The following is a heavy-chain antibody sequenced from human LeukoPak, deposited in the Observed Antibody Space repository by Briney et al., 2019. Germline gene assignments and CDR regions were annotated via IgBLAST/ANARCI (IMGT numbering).Heavy chain of an antibody. V-gene: IGHV4-30-4*01. CDR2: IYYSGST. CDR3: AKLTCSSTFCPLDY. J-gene: IGHJ4*02. CDR1: GGSISSGDYY. D-gene: IGHD2-2*01. Sequence: SETLSLTCTVSGGSISSGDYYWSWIRQPPGKGLDWIGYIYYSGSTYYNPSLKSRVTIAVDTSKNQFSLRLTSVTAADTALYYCAKLTCSSTFCPLDYWGQGTLVTVSS.